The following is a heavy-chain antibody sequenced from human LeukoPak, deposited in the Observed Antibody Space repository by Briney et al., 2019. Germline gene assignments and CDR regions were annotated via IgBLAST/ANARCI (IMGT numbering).Heavy chain of an antibody. CDR1: GASVSSGGFY. V-gene: IGHV4-30-2*01. D-gene: IGHD1-14*01. CDR2: IYYTGST. Sequence: SETLSLTCTVSGASVSSGGFYWTWIRQPPGKGLEWFGYIYYTGSTFYNPSLKTRVTISVDRSRNQFSLRLSSVTAADTAVYFCATPVVADVPADNAFAIWGQGTMVTVSS. CDR3: ATPVVADVPADNAFAI. J-gene: IGHJ3*02.